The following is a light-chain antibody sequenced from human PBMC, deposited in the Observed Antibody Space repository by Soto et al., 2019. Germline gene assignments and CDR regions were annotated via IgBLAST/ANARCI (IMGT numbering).Light chain of an antibody. J-gene: IGKJ1*01. V-gene: IGKV3-15*01. Sequence: EIVLTQSPGTLSLSPGERATLSCRASQNVDSNYLAWYQHKPGQSPRLLIYGASARATGIPDRFSGGGSGAEYTLTISSLQSEDFAVYYCQQYDKWPRTLGQGTKVDIK. CDR3: QQYDKWPRT. CDR1: QNVDSN. CDR2: GAS.